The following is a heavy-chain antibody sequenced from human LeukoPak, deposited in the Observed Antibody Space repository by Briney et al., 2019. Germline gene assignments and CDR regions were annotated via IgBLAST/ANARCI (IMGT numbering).Heavy chain of an antibody. CDR3: AKGDYDFWSGPPGYYYYGMDV. J-gene: IGHJ6*02. Sequence: GGFLRLSCAASGFTFSSYAMSWVRQAPGKGLEWVSAISGSGGSTYYADSVKGRFTISRDNSKNTLYLQMNSLRAEDTAVYYCAKGDYDFWSGPPGYYYYGMDVWGQGTTVTVSS. D-gene: IGHD3-3*01. CDR1: GFTFSSYA. CDR2: ISGSGGST. V-gene: IGHV3-23*01.